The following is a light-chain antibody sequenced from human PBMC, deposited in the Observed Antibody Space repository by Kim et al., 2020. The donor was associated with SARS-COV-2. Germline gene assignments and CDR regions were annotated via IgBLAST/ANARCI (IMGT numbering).Light chain of an antibody. Sequence: PSVEDRGTITCRASQGIRNDLGWYQQKPGKAPKLLIYAASSLQSAVPSRFSGSGSGTDFTLTISSLQPEDFATYYCLQDYNYPWTFGQGTKMDIK. CDR3: LQDYNYPWT. J-gene: IGKJ1*01. CDR2: AAS. V-gene: IGKV1-6*01. CDR1: QGIRND.